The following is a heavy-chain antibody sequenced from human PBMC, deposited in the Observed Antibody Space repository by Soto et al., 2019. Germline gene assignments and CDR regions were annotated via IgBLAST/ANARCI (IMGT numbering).Heavy chain of an antibody. Sequence: ASVKVSGKASGYIFTGYDIHWVRQAPGRGREWMGWINPNSGDTEYAQNFQGRVTMTRDTSFNLVYMEMSGLMSDDTAVYYCARDARGTRGFDEMDIWGQGTTVTVSS. CDR2: INPNSGDT. D-gene: IGHD3-9*01. CDR1: GYIFTGYD. J-gene: IGHJ6*02. CDR3: ARDARGTRGFDEMDI. V-gene: IGHV1-2*02.